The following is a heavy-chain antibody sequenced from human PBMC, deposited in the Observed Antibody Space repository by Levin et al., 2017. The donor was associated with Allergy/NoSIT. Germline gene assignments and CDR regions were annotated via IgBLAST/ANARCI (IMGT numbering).Heavy chain of an antibody. CDR2: IWHSGST. CDR1: GGSISSGGYS. V-gene: IGHV4-30-2*01. Sequence: LRLSCAVSGGSISSGGYSWTWIRQPPGRGLEWIGYIWHSGSTYYNPSLKSRVTISVDRSKNQFSLKLSSVTAADTAMYYCARDYGSGSNDAFNIWGQGTMVTVSS. D-gene: IGHD3-10*01. CDR3: ARDYGSGSNDAFNI. J-gene: IGHJ3*02.